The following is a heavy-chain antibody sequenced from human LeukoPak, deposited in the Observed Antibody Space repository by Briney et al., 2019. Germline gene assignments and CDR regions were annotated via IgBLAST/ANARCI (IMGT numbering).Heavy chain of an antibody. D-gene: IGHD5-24*01. Sequence: PSETLSLTCTVSGGSISSGGYYWSWIRQPPGKGLEWIGYIYHSGSTYHNPSLKSRVTISVDTSKNHFSLKLSSVTAADTAVYYCARNRDGYNSFDYWGQGTLVTVSS. V-gene: IGHV4-30-2*05. CDR3: ARNRDGYNSFDY. CDR2: IYHSGST. CDR1: GGSISSGGYY. J-gene: IGHJ4*02.